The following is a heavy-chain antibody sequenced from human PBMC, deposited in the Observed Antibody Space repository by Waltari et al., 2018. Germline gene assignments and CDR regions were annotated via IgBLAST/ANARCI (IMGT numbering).Heavy chain of an antibody. Sequence: EVQLVESGGVVVQPGGYLRLSCAASGFTFDDYTMQWVRQAPGKGLEWVSLISWDGGSTYYADSVKGRFTISRDNSKNSLYLQMNSLRTEDTALYYCAKGAARVHVYYYGMDVWGQGTTVTVSS. CDR3: AKGAARVHVYYYGMDV. J-gene: IGHJ6*02. CDR1: GFTFDDYT. V-gene: IGHV3-43*01. D-gene: IGHD6-6*01. CDR2: ISWDGGST.